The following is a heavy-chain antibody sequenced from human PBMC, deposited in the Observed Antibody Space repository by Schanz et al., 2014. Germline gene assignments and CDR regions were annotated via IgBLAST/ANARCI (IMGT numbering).Heavy chain of an antibody. D-gene: IGHD2-8*01. Sequence: QLVESGGGLVQPGRSLRLSCAASGFTFSTYTMNWVRQAPGKGLEWVSSISSSSTYIYYTDSLKGRFTISRDNAKNSLYLQMNSLRHDDTAFYYCARAPGANASPYYFDYWGQGSLVTVSS. CDR1: GFTFSTYT. CDR2: ISSSSTYI. J-gene: IGHJ4*02. V-gene: IGHV3-21*04. CDR3: ARAPGANASPYYFDY.